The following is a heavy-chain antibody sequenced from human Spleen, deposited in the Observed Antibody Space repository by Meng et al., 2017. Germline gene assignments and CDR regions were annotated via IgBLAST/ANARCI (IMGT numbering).Heavy chain of an antibody. D-gene: IGHD3-22*01. J-gene: IGHJ4*02. CDR1: GYTFRNYY. CDR3: ARQRGYPYYFDY. Sequence: ASVKVSCKASGYTFRNYYMHWVRQAPGQGLEWMGMINPSGGSTGYAQKFQGRVTMTRDTSTSTVYMELSSLRSEDTAVYYCARQRGYPYYFDYWGQGTLVTVSS. CDR2: INPSGGST. V-gene: IGHV1-46*01.